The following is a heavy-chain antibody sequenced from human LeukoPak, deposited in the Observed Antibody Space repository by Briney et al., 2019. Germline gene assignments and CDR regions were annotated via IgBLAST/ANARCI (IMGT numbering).Heavy chain of an antibody. V-gene: IGHV3-30*03. CDR3: ARDPGDDYTTNWFDP. J-gene: IGHJ5*02. D-gene: IGHD4-11*01. Sequence: GGSLRLSCAASGFTFSSYGMHWVRQAPGKGLEWVAVISYDGSNKYYADSVKGRFTISRDNSKNTLYLQMNSLRAEDTAVYYCARDPGDDYTTNWFDPWGQGTLVTVSS. CDR2: ISYDGSNK. CDR1: GFTFSSYG.